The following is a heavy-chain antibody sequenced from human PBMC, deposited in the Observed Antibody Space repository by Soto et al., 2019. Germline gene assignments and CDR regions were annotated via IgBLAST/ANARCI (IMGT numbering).Heavy chain of an antibody. Sequence: EVQLVESGGDLVQPGGSLRLSCAASGFTFSSYWMYWVRQAPGKGLVWVSRINTGGGHITYADAVKGRFTISRDNAKNTLYLQMISLRAEDTAVYYCARGYCSSTSCDYYYAMDVWGQGATVTVSS. D-gene: IGHD2-2*01. CDR2: INTGGGHI. CDR1: GFTFSSYW. J-gene: IGHJ6*02. CDR3: ARGYCSSTSCDYYYAMDV. V-gene: IGHV3-74*01.